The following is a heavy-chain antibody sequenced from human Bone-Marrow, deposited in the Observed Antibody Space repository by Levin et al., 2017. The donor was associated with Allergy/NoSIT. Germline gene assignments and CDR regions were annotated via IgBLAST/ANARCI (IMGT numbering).Heavy chain of an antibody. CDR1: GFTFNNYA. V-gene: IGHV3-23*01. Sequence: SCVASGFTFNNYAMSWVRQAPGKGLEWVAGITGSGVNTYYTDSVKGRFTISRDKSENTLYLRLSSLRAEDTAMYYCTKLPVAGTWAPIFDYWGQGTLVIVSS. J-gene: IGHJ4*02. CDR3: TKLPVAGTWAPIFDY. D-gene: IGHD6-19*01. CDR2: ITGSGVNT.